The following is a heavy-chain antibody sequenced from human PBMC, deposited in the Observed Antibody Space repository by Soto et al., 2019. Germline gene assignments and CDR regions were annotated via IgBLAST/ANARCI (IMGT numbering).Heavy chain of an antibody. CDR3: AHFDARWLDAKFDI. CDR1: GFSLSTSGVG. D-gene: IGHD3-9*01. V-gene: IGHV2-5*02. CDR2: IYWDDDK. Sequence: QITLKESGPTLVKPTQTLTLTCTFSGFSLSTSGVGVGWICQPAGKALEWLALIYWDDDKRYCPSLKSRLTITKDTSKNHVVLTMTNMDPVDTATYYCAHFDARWLDAKFDIWGQGTMVNVSS. J-gene: IGHJ3*02.